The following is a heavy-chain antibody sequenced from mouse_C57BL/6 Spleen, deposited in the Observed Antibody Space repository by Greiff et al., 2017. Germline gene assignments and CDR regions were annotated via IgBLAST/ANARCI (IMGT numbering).Heavy chain of an antibody. CDR2: INPNNGGT. V-gene: IGHV1-26*01. CDR1: GYTFTDYY. CDR3: ARGDGYHLFDD. Sequence: EVQLQQSGPELVKPGASVKISCKASGYTFTDYYMNWVKQSHGKSLEWIGDINPNNGGTSYNQKFKGKATLTVDKSSSTAYMELRSLTSEDSAVYYCARGDGYHLFDDWGQGTTLTVSS. J-gene: IGHJ2*01. D-gene: IGHD2-3*01.